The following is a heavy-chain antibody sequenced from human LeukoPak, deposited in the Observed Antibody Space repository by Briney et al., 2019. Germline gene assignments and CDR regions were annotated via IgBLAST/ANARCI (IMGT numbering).Heavy chain of an antibody. V-gene: IGHV4-59*12. CDR2: IYYSGST. J-gene: IGHJ4*02. CDR1: NGSISPYH. D-gene: IGHD3-22*01. CDR3: ARFLYDSSGYYPDMGCYYFDY. Sequence: SETLSLTCTVSNGSISPYHWNWIRQPPGKGLEWIGYIYYSGSTNYNPSLKSRVTMSVDTSKNQFSLKLSSVTAADTAVYYCARFLYDSSGYYPDMGCYYFDYWGQGTLVTVSS.